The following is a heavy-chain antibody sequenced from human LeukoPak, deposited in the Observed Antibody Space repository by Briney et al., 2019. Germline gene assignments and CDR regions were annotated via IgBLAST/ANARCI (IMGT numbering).Heavy chain of an antibody. Sequence: PSETLSLTCAVYGGSFSGYYWSWIRQPPGKGLEWIGEINHSGSTNYNPSLKSRVTISVDTSKNQFSLKLSSVTAADTAVYYCARATTGMGYYYYMDVWGKGTTVTVSS. J-gene: IGHJ6*03. V-gene: IGHV4-34*01. CDR3: ARATTGMGYYYYMDV. CDR1: GGSFSGYY. D-gene: IGHD1-1*01. CDR2: INHSGST.